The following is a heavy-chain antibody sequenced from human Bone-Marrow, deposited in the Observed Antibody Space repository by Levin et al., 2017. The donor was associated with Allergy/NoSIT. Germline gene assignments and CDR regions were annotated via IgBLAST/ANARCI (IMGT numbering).Heavy chain of an antibody. J-gene: IGHJ4*02. CDR1: GGTFSNYG. CDR3: ATISGNTEFDY. V-gene: IGHV1-69*13. D-gene: IGHD5-12*01. Sequence: SVKVSCKASGGTFSNYGISWVRQAPGQGLEWMGRIIAIFGSANYAQKFQGRVTLTADESTSTAYMELSSLRSEDTAVYYCATISGNTEFDYWGQGTLVTVSS. CDR2: IIAIFGSA.